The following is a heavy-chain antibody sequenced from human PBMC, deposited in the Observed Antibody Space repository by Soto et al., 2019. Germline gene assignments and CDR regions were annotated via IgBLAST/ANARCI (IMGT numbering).Heavy chain of an antibody. Sequence: SETLSLTCTVSGGSISGYSWTWIRQPPGKALEWIGYIFYIGSTNYNPSLKSRVTISIDTSKNQFSLNLISVTAADTAVYYCARQNGGAYYFDYWGQGALVTAPQ. CDR2: IFYIGST. CDR1: GGSISGYS. D-gene: IGHD4-17*01. V-gene: IGHV4-59*08. CDR3: ARQNGGAYYFDY. J-gene: IGHJ4*02.